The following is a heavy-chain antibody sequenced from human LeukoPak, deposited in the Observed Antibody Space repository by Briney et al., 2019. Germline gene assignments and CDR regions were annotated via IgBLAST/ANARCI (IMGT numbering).Heavy chain of an antibody. V-gene: IGHV4-59*01. J-gene: IGHJ3*02. CDR1: GGSISSYY. Sequence: SETLSLTCTVSGGSISSYYWSWIRQPPGKGLEWIGYIYYSGSTNYNPSLKSRVTISVDTSKNQFSLKLSSMTAADMAVYYCARVSGGGAFDIWGQGTMVTVSS. CDR3: ARVSGGGAFDI. D-gene: IGHD4-23*01. CDR2: IYYSGST.